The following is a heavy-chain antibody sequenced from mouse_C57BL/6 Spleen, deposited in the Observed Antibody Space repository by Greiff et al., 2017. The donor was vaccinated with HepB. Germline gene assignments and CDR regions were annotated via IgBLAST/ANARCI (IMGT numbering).Heavy chain of an antibody. D-gene: IGHD3-2*02. CDR2: IRNKANNHAT. J-gene: IGHJ4*01. CDR3: TRDSSGYGDYYAMDY. V-gene: IGHV6-6*01. Sequence: EVQGVESGGGLVQPGGSMKLSCAASGFTFSDAWMDWVRQSPEKGLEWVAEIRNKANNHATYYAESVKGRFTISRDDSKSSVYLQMNSLRAEDTGIYYCTRDSSGYGDYYAMDYWGQGTSVTVSS. CDR1: GFTFSDAW.